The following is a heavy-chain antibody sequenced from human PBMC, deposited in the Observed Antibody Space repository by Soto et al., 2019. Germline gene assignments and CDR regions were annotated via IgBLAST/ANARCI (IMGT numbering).Heavy chain of an antibody. CDR3: ARVGCSGGSCYSIDYYYYAMDV. CDR2: VYYTGST. Sequence: QVQLQESGPGLVKPSETLSLTCTVSGGSVSSGSYYWSWIRQPPGKGLEWIGYVYYTGSTNYNPSLKSRVTIAIDTSKNQFALKLSSVPAADTAVYYCARVGCSGGSCYSIDYYYYAMDVWCQGTTVTVSS. J-gene: IGHJ6*02. CDR1: GGSVSSGSYY. V-gene: IGHV4-61*01. D-gene: IGHD2-15*01.